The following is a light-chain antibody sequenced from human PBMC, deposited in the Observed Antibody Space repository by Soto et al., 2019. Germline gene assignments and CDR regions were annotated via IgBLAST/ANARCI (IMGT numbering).Light chain of an antibody. Sequence: QPASVSGSPGQSITISCTGTSSDVGGYNYVSWYQQHPGKAPKLMIYEVSSRPSGVSNRFSGSKSGNTASLTISGLQAEDEADYYCSSYTTSSTQVFGGGTKLTVL. CDR1: SSDVGGYNY. V-gene: IGLV2-14*01. J-gene: IGLJ2*01. CDR2: EVS. CDR3: SSYTTSSTQV.